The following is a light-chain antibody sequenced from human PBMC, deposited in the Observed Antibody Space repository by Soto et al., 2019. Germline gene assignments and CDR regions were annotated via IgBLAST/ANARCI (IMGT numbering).Light chain of an antibody. J-gene: IGKJ3*01. CDR3: HQYDTVPYD. CDR1: QNIRSR. CDR2: AAS. V-gene: IGKV1-5*01. Sequence: DFQMTQSPSTLCASVGDRVTITCRASQNIRSRLAWFQQKPGKAPKLLIYAASTLQSGVPSRFSGSGSGTEFTFTITSLQPEDIATYYCHQYDTVPYDFGPGTKVDIK.